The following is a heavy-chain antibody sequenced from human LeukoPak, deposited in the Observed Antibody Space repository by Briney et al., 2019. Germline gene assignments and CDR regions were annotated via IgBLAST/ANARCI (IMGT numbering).Heavy chain of an antibody. CDR1: GFTVSSNY. J-gene: IGHJ4*02. CDR3: AKKQPYSSSCDY. Sequence: GGSLRLSCAASGFTVSSNYMSWVRQAPGKGLEWVSVIYSGGSTYYADSVKGRFTISRDNSKNTLYLQMNSLRAEDTAVYYCAKKQPYSSSCDYWGQGTLVTVSS. V-gene: IGHV3-66*02. D-gene: IGHD6-13*01. CDR2: IYSGGST.